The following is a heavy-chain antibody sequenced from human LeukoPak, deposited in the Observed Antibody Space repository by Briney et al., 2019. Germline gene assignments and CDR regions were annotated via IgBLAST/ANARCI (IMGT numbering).Heavy chain of an antibody. CDR2: IYHSGST. Sequence: SSETLSLTCTVSGGSISSSSYYWGWIRQPPGKGLEWIGSIYHSGSTYYNPSLKSRVTISVDTSKNQFSLKLSSVTAADTAVYYCARPTTNWGAVGAFDIWGQGTMVTVSS. CDR1: GGSISSSSYY. J-gene: IGHJ3*02. D-gene: IGHD7-27*01. CDR3: ARPTTNWGAVGAFDI. V-gene: IGHV4-39*07.